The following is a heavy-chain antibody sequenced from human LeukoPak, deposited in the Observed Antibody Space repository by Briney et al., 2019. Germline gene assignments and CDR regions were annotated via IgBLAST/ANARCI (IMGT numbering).Heavy chain of an antibody. CDR1: GFTVSNDY. CDR2: ISSSGSTI. J-gene: IGHJ4*02. Sequence: GGSLRLSCAVSGFTVSNDYMSWVRQAPGKGLEWVSYISSSGSTIYYADSVKGRFTISRDNAKNSLYLQMNSLRAEDTAVYYCARDMVVVAATPSYYFDYGGQGTLVTVSS. V-gene: IGHV3-11*04. CDR3: ARDMVVVAATPSYYFDY. D-gene: IGHD2-15*01.